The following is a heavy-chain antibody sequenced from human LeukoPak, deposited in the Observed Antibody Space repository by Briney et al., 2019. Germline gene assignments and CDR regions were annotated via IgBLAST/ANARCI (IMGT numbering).Heavy chain of an antibody. J-gene: IGHJ4*02. CDR2: IYYSGST. CDR1: GGSISSSSYY. D-gene: IGHD3-10*01. Sequence: SETLSLTCTVSGGSISSSSYYWGWIRQPPGKGLEWIGSIYYSGSTYYNPSLKSRVTISVDTSKNQFSLKVTSVTAADTAVYFCARIWFGLRRLYYFDYWGQGTLVTVSS. V-gene: IGHV4-39*07. CDR3: ARIWFGLRRLYYFDY.